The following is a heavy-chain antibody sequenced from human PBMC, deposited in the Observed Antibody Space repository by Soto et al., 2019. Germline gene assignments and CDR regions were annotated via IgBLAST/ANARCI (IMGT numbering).Heavy chain of an antibody. D-gene: IGHD1-26*01. Sequence: SETLSLTCTVSGGSISSYYWSWIRQPPGKGLEWIGYIYYSGSTNYNPSLKSRVTISVDTSKNQFSLKLSSVTAADTAVYYCARGLGATYFDYWGQGTLVTVSS. CDR3: ARGLGATYFDY. V-gene: IGHV4-59*12. J-gene: IGHJ4*02. CDR2: IYYSGST. CDR1: GGSISSYY.